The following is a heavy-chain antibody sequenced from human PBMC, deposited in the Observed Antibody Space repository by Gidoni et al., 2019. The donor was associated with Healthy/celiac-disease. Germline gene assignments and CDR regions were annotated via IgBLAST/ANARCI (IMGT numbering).Heavy chain of an antibody. CDR2: ISSSSSNI. D-gene: IGHD2-15*01. CDR3: ARVTDGLLGDFDY. Sequence: EVQLVESGGGLVQPGGSLRLSCSASGFTFSSYSLSWVRQAPGKGLGCFYYISSSSSNIYYADSVKGRFTISRDNAKNSLYLQMNSLRAEDTAVYYCARVTDGLLGDFDYWGQGTLVTVSS. CDR1: GFTFSSYS. V-gene: IGHV3-48*01. J-gene: IGHJ4*02.